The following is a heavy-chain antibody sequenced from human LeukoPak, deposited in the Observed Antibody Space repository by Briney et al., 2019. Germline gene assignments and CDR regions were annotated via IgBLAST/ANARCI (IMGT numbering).Heavy chain of an antibody. V-gene: IGHV3-33*06. D-gene: IGHD4-11*01. CDR2: IWSDATNQ. CDR3: AKDADGGFDYSNSREH. J-gene: IGHJ4*02. Sequence: PGTSLRLSCAASGLTFSHFSMESVCQAPGKGLEWVAVIWSDATNQYYGDSVKGRFTISRDNFKKTVSLQMDSLRAEDTAVYYCAKDADGGFDYSNSREHWGQGSLVTVSS. CDR1: GLTFSHFS.